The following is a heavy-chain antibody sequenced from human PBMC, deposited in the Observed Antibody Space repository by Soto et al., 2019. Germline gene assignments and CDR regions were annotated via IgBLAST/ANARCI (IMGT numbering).Heavy chain of an antibody. CDR2: ISASSTYI. Sequence: EVQLVESGGGLVKPGGSLRLSCAASGFIFSSYTMNWVRQAPGQGLEWVSSISASSTYIYYADSLKGRFTISRDNAYNSLYLQMNSLRAEDTAVYYCARGWLRDPGMYLGQGTLVTVSS. CDR1: GFIFSSYT. CDR3: ARGWLRDPGMY. V-gene: IGHV3-21*01. J-gene: IGHJ4*02. D-gene: IGHD5-12*01.